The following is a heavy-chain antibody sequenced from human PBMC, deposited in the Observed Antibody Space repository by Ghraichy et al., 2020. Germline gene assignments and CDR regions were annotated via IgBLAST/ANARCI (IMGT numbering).Heavy chain of an antibody. Sequence: GVLRLSCAASGFIFSSYWMSWVRQAPGKGLEWVANIKEDGSEKYHVDSVKGRFTVSRDNAKNSLYLQVNSLRAEDTAVYYCAKIADYAFDIWGQGTMVTVSS. CDR2: IKEDGSEK. CDR3: AKIADYAFDI. D-gene: IGHD2/OR15-2a*01. V-gene: IGHV3-7*01. CDR1: GFIFSSYW. J-gene: IGHJ3*02.